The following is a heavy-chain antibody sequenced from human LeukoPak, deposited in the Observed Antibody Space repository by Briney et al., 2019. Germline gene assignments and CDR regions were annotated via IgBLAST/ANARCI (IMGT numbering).Heavy chain of an antibody. CDR3: AGRRSRLLQFFAR. CDR2: INHSGST. Sequence: SETLSLTCAVYGGSFSGYYWSWIRQPPGKGLEWIGEINHSGSTNYNPSLKSRITMSVDTSKNQFYLKLSSVTAADTAVYYCAGRRSRLLQFFARWGQGTLVTVSS. V-gene: IGHV4-34*10. D-gene: IGHD5-24*01. J-gene: IGHJ1*01. CDR1: GGSFSGYY.